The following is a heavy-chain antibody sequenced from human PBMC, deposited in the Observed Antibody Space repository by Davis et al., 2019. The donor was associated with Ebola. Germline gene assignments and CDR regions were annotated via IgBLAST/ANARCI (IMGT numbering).Heavy chain of an antibody. V-gene: IGHV1-2*02. CDR2: INPISGDT. CDR1: GFTFSSYG. J-gene: IGHJ5*02. Sequence: ASVKVSCKASGFTFSSYGFNWVRQAPGQGLEWMGWINPISGDTDLTQKFQGRVTMTRDTSIDTVYMEVNRVKSDDTAVYYCATSRDGYSGRWLDPWGQGTLVIVSS. D-gene: IGHD5-24*01. CDR3: ATSRDGYSGRWLDP.